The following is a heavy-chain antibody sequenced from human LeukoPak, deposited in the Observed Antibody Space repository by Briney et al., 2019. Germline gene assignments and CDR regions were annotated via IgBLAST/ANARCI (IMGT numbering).Heavy chain of an antibody. V-gene: IGHV4-59*01. CDR2: IYYSGST. CDR3: ASTAGYSGYDY. J-gene: IGHJ4*02. CDR1: GGSISSYY. Sequence: PSGTLSLTCTVSGGSISSYYWSWIRQPPGKGLEWIGYIYYSGSTNYNPSLKSRVTISVDTSKNQFSLKLSSVTAADTAVYYCASTAGYSGYDYWGQGTLVTVSS. D-gene: IGHD5-12*01.